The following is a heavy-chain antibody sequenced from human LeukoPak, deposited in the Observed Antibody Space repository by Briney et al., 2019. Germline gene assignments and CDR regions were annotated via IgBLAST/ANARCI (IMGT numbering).Heavy chain of an antibody. V-gene: IGHV3-30*04. J-gene: IGHJ6*03. CDR3: ARRASGYMDV. D-gene: IGHD3-10*01. CDR1: GFTFNSYT. Sequence: PGGSLRLSCAASGFTFNSYTMHWVRQAPGKGLAWVAFIPYHGSNKYYADSVKGRFTISRDNSKNTLYLQMNSLRPEDTAMYYCARRASGYMDVWGKGTTVTVSS. CDR2: IPYHGSNK.